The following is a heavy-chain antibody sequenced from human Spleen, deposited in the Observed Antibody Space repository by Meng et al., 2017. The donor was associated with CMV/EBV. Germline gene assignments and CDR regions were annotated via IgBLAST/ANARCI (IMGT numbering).Heavy chain of an antibody. Sequence: GGSLRLSCAASGFTFSDYGMHWVRQAPGKGLEWVAFIRYDGTNAYYGDSVQGRLTISRDNFKNKVYLQMRTLRVDDTALYNCVKDSGGKGDMDVWGQGTTVTVSS. CDR1: GFTFSDYG. V-gene: IGHV3-30*02. J-gene: IGHJ6*02. D-gene: IGHD3-10*01. CDR3: VKDSGGKGDMDV. CDR2: IRYDGTNA.